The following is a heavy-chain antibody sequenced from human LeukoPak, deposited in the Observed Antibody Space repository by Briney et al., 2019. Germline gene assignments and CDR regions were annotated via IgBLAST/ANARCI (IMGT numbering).Heavy chain of an antibody. D-gene: IGHD3-3*01. J-gene: IGHJ4*02. CDR2: ISSSGSTI. Sequence: GGSLRLSCAASGFTFSDYYMSWIRQAPGKGLEWVSYISSSGSTIYYADSVKGRFTISRDNAKNSLYLQMNSLRAEDTAVYYCARDYYDFWSCSSAFDYWGQGTLVTVSS. CDR3: ARDYYDFWSCSSAFDY. V-gene: IGHV3-11*04. CDR1: GFTFSDYY.